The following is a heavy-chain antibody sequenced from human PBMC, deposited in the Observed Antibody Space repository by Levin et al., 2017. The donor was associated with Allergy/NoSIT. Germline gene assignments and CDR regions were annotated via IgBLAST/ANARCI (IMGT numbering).Heavy chain of an antibody. CDR3: ARGLGYCSSTSCYFDWFDP. CDR2: IYPGDSDT. V-gene: IGHV5-51*01. CDR1: GYSFTSYW. D-gene: IGHD2-2*01. J-gene: IGHJ5*02. Sequence: KVSCKGSGYSFTSYWIGWVRQMPGKGLEWMGIIYPGDSDTRYSPSFQGQVTISADKSISTAYLQWSSLKASDTAMYYCARGLGYCSSTSCYFDWFDPWGQGTLVTVSS.